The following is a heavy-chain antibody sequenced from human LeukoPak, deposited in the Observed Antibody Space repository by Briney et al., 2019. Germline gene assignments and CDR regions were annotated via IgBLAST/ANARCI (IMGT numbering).Heavy chain of an antibody. CDR3: ARGGYDILTGYAFDY. Sequence: PSETLSLTCTVSGGYISSYYWSWIRQPPGKGLEWIGFIYHSGSTNYNPSLKSRVTISVDTSKNQFSLKLSSVTAADTAVYYCARGGYDILTGYAFDYWGQGTLVTVSS. CDR1: GGYISSYY. CDR2: IYHSGST. J-gene: IGHJ4*02. V-gene: IGHV4-59*01. D-gene: IGHD3-9*01.